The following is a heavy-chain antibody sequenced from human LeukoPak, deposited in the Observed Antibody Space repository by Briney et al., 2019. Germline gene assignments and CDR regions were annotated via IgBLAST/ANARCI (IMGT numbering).Heavy chain of an antibody. D-gene: IGHD5-18*01. Sequence: SETLSLTCAVYGGSFSGYYWSWIRPPPGKGLEWIGDINHSGITNYNSSLKSRVTISVDTSKNQFSLKLSSVTAADTAVYYCARLTAMAMGIWGQGTLVTVSS. J-gene: IGHJ4*02. CDR1: GGSFSGYY. CDR3: ARLTAMAMGI. V-gene: IGHV4-34*01. CDR2: INHSGIT.